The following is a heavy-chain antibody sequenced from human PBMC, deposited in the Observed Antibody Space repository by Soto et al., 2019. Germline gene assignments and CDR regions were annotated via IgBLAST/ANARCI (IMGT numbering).Heavy chain of an antibody. V-gene: IGHV1-18*01. CDR2: ISPYNGDT. CDR1: GYTFTSYA. D-gene: IGHD3-22*01. Sequence: ASVKVSCKASGYTFTSYAISWVRQAPGQGLEWMGWISPYNGDTNYAQKLQGRVTMTTDTSTSTAYMELRSLRSDDTAVYYCARDSDPYYYHGSGYYSSYCRQGTLVTVCS. CDR3: ARDSDPYYYHGSGYYSSY. J-gene: IGHJ4*02.